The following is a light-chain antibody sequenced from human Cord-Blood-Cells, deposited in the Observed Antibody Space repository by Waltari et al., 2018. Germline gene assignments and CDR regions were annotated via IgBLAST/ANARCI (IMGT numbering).Light chain of an antibody. CDR1: SSDLGGYNY. J-gene: IGLJ3*02. CDR2: DVS. CDR3: SSYTSSSTLV. V-gene: IGLV2-14*03. Sequence: QSALTPPASVSGSPGQSITIPCTGTSSDLGGYNYVSWYQQHPGKAPKLMIYDVSNRPSGVSNRFSGSKSGNTASLTISGLQAEDEADYYCSSYTSSSTLVFGGGTKLTVL.